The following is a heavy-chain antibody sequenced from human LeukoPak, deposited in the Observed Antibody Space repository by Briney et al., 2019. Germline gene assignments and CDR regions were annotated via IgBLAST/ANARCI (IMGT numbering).Heavy chain of an antibody. V-gene: IGHV3-23*01. CDR3: AREGSQGGPNWFDP. CDR1: GSTFTGNG. Sequence: SGGSLRLSCAAPGSTFTGNGMSWVRQAPGKALGWVSAISGSGDGTNYADSLKGRFIISRDNSKHTLYLQMNSLRAEDTDVYSCAREGSQGGPNWFDPWGQGTLVTVSS. CDR2: ISGSGDGT. J-gene: IGHJ5*02. D-gene: IGHD3-16*01.